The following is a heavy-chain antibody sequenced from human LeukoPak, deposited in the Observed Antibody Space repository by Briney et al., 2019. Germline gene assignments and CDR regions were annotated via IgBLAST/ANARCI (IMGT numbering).Heavy chain of an antibody. J-gene: IGHJ6*02. CDR1: GFTYSSYA. D-gene: IGHD3-22*01. CDR2: ISGSGGST. V-gene: IGHV3-23*01. CDR3: AKVDYYDSSGYYFYYYYGMDV. Sequence: GGSLRLSCAASGFTYSSYAMSWVRQAPGKGLEWVSAISGSGGSTYYADSVKGRFTISRDNSKNTLYLQMNSLRAEDTAVYYCAKVDYYDSSGYYFYYYYGMDVWGQGTTVTVSS.